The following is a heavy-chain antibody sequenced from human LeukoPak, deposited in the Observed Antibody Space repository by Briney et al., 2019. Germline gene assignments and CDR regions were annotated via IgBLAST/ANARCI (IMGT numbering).Heavy chain of an antibody. CDR3: ARVGPSSSLDY. CDR2: IYYSGST. V-gene: IGHV4-59*01. CDR1: GGSISSYY. Sequence: SETLSLTCTVPGGSISSYYWSWIRQPPGKGLEWIGYIYYSGSTNYNPSLKSRVTISVDTSKNQFSLKLSSVTAADTAVYYCARVGPSSSLDYWGQGTLVTVSS. D-gene: IGHD6-13*01. J-gene: IGHJ4*02.